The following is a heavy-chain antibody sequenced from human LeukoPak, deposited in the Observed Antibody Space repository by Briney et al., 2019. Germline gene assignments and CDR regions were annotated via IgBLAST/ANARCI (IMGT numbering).Heavy chain of an antibody. CDR2: ISYDRSNK. V-gene: IGHV3-30-3*01. J-gene: IGHJ3*02. CDR3: AKGAVAGTWPGAFDI. CDR1: GFTFSSNA. D-gene: IGHD6-19*01. Sequence: SGRSLRLSCAASGFTFSSNAMHWVRQAPVRGLEWVAVISYDRSNKYYADSVRGRFTISRDNSKNTLYLQMNSLRPEDTAVYYCAKGAVAGTWPGAFDIWGQGTMVTVSS.